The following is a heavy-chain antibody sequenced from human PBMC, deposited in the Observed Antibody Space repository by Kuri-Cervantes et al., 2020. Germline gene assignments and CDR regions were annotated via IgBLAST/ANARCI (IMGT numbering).Heavy chain of an antibody. Sequence: SVKVSCKASGYTFTGYYMHWVRQARGQRLEWIGWIVVGSGNTNYAQKFQERVTITRDMSTSTAYMELSSLRSEDTAVYYCAADVHYGSGSNYYYYGMDVWGQGTTVTVSS. CDR1: GYTFTGYY. CDR2: IVVGSGNT. J-gene: IGHJ6*02. CDR3: AADVHYGSGSNYYYYGMDV. V-gene: IGHV1-58*02. D-gene: IGHD3-10*01.